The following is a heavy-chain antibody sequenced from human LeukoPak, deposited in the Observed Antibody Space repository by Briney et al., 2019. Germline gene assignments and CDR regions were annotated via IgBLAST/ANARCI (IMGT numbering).Heavy chain of an antibody. CDR2: IYYSGST. CDR3: ARAAGSYWFFDL. CDR1: GGSISSGDYY. D-gene: IGHD6-13*01. Sequence: SETLSLTCTVSGGSISSGDYYWSWIRQPPGKGLEWIGYIYYSGSTYYNPSLKSRVTISVDTSKNQFSLKLSSVTAADTAVYYCARAAGSYWFFDLWGRGTLVTVSS. J-gene: IGHJ2*01. V-gene: IGHV4-30-4*01.